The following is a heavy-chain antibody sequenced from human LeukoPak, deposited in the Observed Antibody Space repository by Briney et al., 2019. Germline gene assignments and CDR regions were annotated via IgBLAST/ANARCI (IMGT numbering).Heavy chain of an antibody. D-gene: IGHD1-26*01. CDR1: GYTFTSDG. CDR2: ITVYNGGT. Sequence: ASVKVSCKASGYTFTSDGFSWVRQAPGQGLEWLGWITVYNGGTDYAQKLQGRVTMTADKFTKTAYMELRSLRDEGTAVYYCVRDPRTVGTTLPDFWGQGTLVIVSS. V-gene: IGHV1-18*01. CDR3: VRDPRTVGTTLPDF. J-gene: IGHJ4*02.